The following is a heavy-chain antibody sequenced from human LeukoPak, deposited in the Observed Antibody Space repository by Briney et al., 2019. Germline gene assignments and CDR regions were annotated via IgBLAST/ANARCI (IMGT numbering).Heavy chain of an antibody. CDR1: GDSFSSYY. V-gene: IGHV4-59*08. CDR2: IYYSGRT. Sequence: PSETLSLTCTVSGDSFSSYYWRWVRQPPGKGLEWIGDIYYSGRTNYNPSLKSRATISVDTSKNKFSLKLSSVTAADTAVYYCASPGAAAGALHFVDCGRGTLVTVSS. D-gene: IGHD6-13*01. J-gene: IGHJ4*01. CDR3: ASPGAAAGALHFVD.